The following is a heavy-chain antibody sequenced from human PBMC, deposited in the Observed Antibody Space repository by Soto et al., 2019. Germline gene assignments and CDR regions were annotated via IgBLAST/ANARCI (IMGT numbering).Heavy chain of an antibody. CDR3: ARVLRADFWSGYYISEAPDY. Sequence: GASVKVSCKASGYTFTSYDINWVRQATGQGLEWMGWMNPNSGNTGYAQKFQGRVTMTRNTSISTAYMELGSLRSEDTAVYYCARVLRADFWSGYYISEAPDYWGQGTLVTVSS. V-gene: IGHV1-8*01. CDR2: MNPNSGNT. J-gene: IGHJ4*02. CDR1: GYTFTSYD. D-gene: IGHD3-3*01.